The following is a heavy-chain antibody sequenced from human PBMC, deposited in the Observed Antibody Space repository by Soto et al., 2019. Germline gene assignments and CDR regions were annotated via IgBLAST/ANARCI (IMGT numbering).Heavy chain of an antibody. V-gene: IGHV1-3*01. CDR1: GYTFTSYA. CDR3: ARDGMYGPENYGMEV. J-gene: IGHJ6*02. D-gene: IGHD2-8*01. CDR2: INAGNGNT. Sequence: ASVKVSCKASGYTFTSYAMHWVRQAPGQRLEWMGWINAGNGNTKYSQKFQGRVTITRDTSASTAYMELSSLRSEDTAVYYCARDGMYGPENYGMEVWAEGITVIV.